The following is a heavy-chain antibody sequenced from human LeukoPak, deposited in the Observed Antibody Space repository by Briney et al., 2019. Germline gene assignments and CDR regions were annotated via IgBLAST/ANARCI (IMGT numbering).Heavy chain of an antibody. J-gene: IGHJ2*01. D-gene: IGHD1-26*01. CDR2: TSYDGSDK. V-gene: IGHV3-30*18. Sequence: GGSLRLSCAASGSTFNNYGMLWVRQAPGKGLEWVAVTSYDGSDKHHADPVKGRFTIARDNSKNTLYLQMNGLRTEDTAVYYCAKIATQWELVLSWYFDFWGRGTLVTVSS. CDR3: AKIATQWELVLSWYFDF. CDR1: GSTFNNYG.